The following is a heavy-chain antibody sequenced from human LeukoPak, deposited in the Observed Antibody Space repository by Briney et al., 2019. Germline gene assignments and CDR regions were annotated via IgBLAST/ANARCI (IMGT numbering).Heavy chain of an antibody. D-gene: IGHD1-26*01. V-gene: IGHV4-30-4*07. CDR3: ARGVVGAIVDY. CDR1: GASISSGGYS. CDR2: IYYSGST. Sequence: SQTLSLTCAVSGASISSGGYSWSWIRQPPGKGLEWIGCIYYSGSTYNNPSLKSRVTISLDTSRNQFSLKLSSVTAADTAVYYCARGVVGAIVDYWGQGNLVTVSS. J-gene: IGHJ4*02.